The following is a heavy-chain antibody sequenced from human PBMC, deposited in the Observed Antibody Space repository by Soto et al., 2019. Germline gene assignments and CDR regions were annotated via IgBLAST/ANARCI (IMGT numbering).Heavy chain of an antibody. Sequence: PSETLSLTCTVSGGSISSYYWSWIRQPPGKGLEWIGYIYYSGSTNYNPSLKSRVTISVDTSKNQFSLKLSSVTAADSAVYYCASYLSASVYSYVNDVWGHGTTVTVSS. D-gene: IGHD3-10*01. CDR2: IYYSGST. V-gene: IGHV4-59*01. CDR1: GGSISSYY. J-gene: IGHJ6*02. CDR3: ASYLSASVYSYVNDV.